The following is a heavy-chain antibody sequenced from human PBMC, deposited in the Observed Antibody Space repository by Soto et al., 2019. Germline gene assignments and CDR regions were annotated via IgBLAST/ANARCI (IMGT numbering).Heavy chain of an antibody. CDR3: ARQIYDSDTGPNFQYYFDS. CDR2: IDPSDSQT. CDR1: GYSFTSYW. J-gene: IGHJ4*02. D-gene: IGHD3-22*01. Sequence: GESLKISCKGSGYSFTSYWITWVRQKPGKGLEWMGRIDPSDSQTYYSPSFRGHVTISVTKSITTVFLQWSSLRASDTAMYYRARQIYDSDTGPNFQYYFDSWGQGTPVTVSS. V-gene: IGHV5-10-1*01.